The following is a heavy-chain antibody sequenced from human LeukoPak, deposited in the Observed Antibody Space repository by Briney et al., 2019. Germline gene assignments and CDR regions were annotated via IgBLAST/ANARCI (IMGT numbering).Heavy chain of an antibody. CDR2: ISYDGSNK. Sequence: GRSLRLSCAASGFTFSSYAMHWVRQAPGKGLEWVAVISYDGSNKYYADSVKGRFTISRDNSKNTLYLQMNSLRAEDTAVYYCASLKGYWGHGTLVTVSS. CDR3: ASLKGY. J-gene: IGHJ4*01. D-gene: IGHD3-9*01. V-gene: IGHV3-30*01. CDR1: GFTFSSYA.